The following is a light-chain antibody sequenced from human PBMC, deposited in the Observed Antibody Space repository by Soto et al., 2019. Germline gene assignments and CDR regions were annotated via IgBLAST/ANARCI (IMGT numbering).Light chain of an antibody. CDR1: QGISSW. J-gene: IGKJ1*01. V-gene: IGKV1-12*01. CDR2: AAS. CDR3: LLDFSYFWA. Sequence: DIQMTQSPSTLSASVGDRVTITCRASQGISSWLAWYQQKPGKAPKLLIYAASSLQSGAPSRFSGSGSGTDFILTISSLQPEDFVTYYCLLDFSYFWAFGQGTKVDI.